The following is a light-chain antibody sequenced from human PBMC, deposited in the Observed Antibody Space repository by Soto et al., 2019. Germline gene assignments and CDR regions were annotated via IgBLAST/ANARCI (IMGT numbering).Light chain of an antibody. CDR1: SSNIGAGYD. J-gene: IGLJ2*01. V-gene: IGLV1-40*01. CDR2: GNN. Sequence: QSVLTQPPSVSGAPGKRVTISCTGSSSNIGAGYDIHWYQQVPGTAPKLLIYGNNNRPSGVPDRFSGSKSGTSASLAITGLQAEDEADYYCQSYDSSLSGVVFGGGTKVTVL. CDR3: QSYDSSLSGVV.